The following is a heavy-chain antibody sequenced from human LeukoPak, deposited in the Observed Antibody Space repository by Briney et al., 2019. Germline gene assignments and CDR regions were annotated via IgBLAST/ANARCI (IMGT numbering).Heavy chain of an antibody. D-gene: IGHD2-2*01. V-gene: IGHV4-59*01. CDR2: IYYSGST. CDR3: ARDGGRDQGRAFDI. Sequence: PSETLSLTCAVYGGSFSGYYWSWIRQPPGKGLEWIGYIYYSGSTNYNPSLKSRVTISVDTSKNQFSLKLSSVTAADTAVYYCARDGGRDQGRAFDIWGQGTMVTVSS. CDR1: GGSFSGYY. J-gene: IGHJ3*02.